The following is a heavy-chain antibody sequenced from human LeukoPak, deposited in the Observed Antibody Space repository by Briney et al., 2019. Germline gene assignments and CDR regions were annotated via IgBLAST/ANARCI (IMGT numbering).Heavy chain of an antibody. J-gene: IGHJ5*02. CDR3: ARTSRFDP. CDR2: IYHIGRT. V-gene: IGHV4-38-2*01. Sequence: PSETLSLTCAVSGYSISSGFYWGWIRQPPGKGLGGIGSIYHIGRTYYNPSLKSRVIKSVDSSKNQFTLKLSSLTAGGTAVYYCARTSRFDPWGQGTLVTVSS. CDR1: GYSISSGFY.